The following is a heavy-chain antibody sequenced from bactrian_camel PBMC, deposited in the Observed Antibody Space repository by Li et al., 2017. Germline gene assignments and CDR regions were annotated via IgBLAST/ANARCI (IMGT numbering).Heavy chain of an antibody. CDR1: GSTFSTSW. V-gene: IGHV3S25*01. Sequence: VQPGGFLRLSCAASGSTFSTSWMYWVRQAPGKGLVWVSSIDSGGVSTWYADSVKGRFTISQDNAKNTVYLQMSSLKPEDTAMYYCAADRQLRVGEAWHDVVEYDYWGQGTQVTVS. J-gene: IGHJ4*01. CDR2: IDSGGVST. CDR3: AADRQLRVGEAWHDVVEYDY. D-gene: IGHD5*01.